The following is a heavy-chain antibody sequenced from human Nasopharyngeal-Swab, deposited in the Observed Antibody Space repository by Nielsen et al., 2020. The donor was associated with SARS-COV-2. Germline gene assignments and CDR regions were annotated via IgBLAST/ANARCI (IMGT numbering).Heavy chain of an antibody. D-gene: IGHD6-19*01. J-gene: IGHJ4*02. CDR2: INPDSGAT. V-gene: IGHV1-2*06. CDR1: GYTFSANY. Sequence: ASVKVSCKASGYTFSANYMHWVRQAPGQGLAWMGRINPDSGATNYAYKFEGRVTMTRDTSISTAYMELSRLTSDDTAVYYCAREDELYSSGWYWGFDFWGQGTLVSVSS. CDR3: AREDELYSSGWYWGFDF.